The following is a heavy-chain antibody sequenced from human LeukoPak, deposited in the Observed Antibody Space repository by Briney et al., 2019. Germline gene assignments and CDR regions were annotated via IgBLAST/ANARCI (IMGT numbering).Heavy chain of an antibody. Sequence: PSETLSLTCAVYGGSFSGYYWSWIRQSPGKGLEWIGEINHSGITNYNPSLKSRATISVDTSKNQFSLKLTSVTAADTAVYFCARIQFDWLPSVFHPWGQGALVTVSS. J-gene: IGHJ5*02. CDR3: ARIQFDWLPSVFHP. D-gene: IGHD3-9*01. CDR1: GGSFSGYY. CDR2: INHSGIT. V-gene: IGHV4-34*01.